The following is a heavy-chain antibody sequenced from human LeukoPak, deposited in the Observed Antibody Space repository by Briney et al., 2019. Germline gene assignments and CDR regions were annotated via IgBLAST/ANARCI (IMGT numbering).Heavy chain of an antibody. V-gene: IGHV3-21*01. Sequence: GGSLRLSCAASGFTFSSYSKNWVRQAPGKGLEWVSSISSSSSYIYYADSVKGRFTISRDNAKNSLYLQMNSLRAEDTAVYYCASKYSGSYYVGYWGQGTLVTVSS. CDR1: GFTFSSYS. CDR3: ASKYSGSYYVGY. J-gene: IGHJ4*02. CDR2: ISSSSSYI. D-gene: IGHD1-26*01.